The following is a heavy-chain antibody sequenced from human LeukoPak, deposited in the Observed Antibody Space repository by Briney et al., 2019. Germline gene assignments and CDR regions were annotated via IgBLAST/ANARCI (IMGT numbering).Heavy chain of an antibody. CDR3: ARAAGDLDY. V-gene: IGHV1-8*01. J-gene: IGHJ4*02. Sequence: ASVKVSCKASVYTFTSYDINWVRQATGQGLEWVGWMNPKSGNTGSAQKFQGRVTMTRDTSISTAYMDLSSLRSEDTAIYYCARAAGDLDYWGQGTLVTVSS. CDR1: VYTFTSYD. CDR2: MNPKSGNT.